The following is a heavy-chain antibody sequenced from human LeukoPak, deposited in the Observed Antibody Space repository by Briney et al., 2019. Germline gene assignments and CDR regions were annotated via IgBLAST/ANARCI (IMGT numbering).Heavy chain of an antibody. V-gene: IGHV3-23*01. CDR3: AKDRVGATAMGALHY. CDR2: ISDSGTNT. J-gene: IGHJ4*02. Sequence: GGSLRLSCAASGFTFSSYAMSWVRQAPGKGLEWLSVISDSGTNTYYADSVKGRVTISRDNSKNTLYLQMNSLRAEDTAVYYCAKDRVGATAMGALHYWGQGTLVTVSS. CDR1: GFTFSSYA. D-gene: IGHD1-26*01.